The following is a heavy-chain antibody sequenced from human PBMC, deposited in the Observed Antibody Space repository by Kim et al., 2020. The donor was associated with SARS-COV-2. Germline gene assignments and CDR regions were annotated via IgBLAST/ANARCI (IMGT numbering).Heavy chain of an antibody. D-gene: IGHD6-13*01. V-gene: IGHV3-23*01. CDR2: ISGSGGST. CDR3: ANMHRTPGIAAAGSHFDY. Sequence: GGSLRLSCAASGFTFSSYAMSWVRQAPGKGLEWVSAISGSGGSTYYADSVKGRFTISRDNSKNTLYLQMNSLRAEDTAVYYCANMHRTPGIAAAGSHFDYWGQGTLVTVSS. CDR1: GFTFSSYA. J-gene: IGHJ4*02.